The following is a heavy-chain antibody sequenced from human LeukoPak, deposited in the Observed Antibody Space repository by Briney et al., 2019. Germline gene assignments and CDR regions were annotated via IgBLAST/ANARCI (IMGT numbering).Heavy chain of an antibody. Sequence: ASVKVSCKASGYTFTSYYMHWVRQAPGKGLEWMGGFDPEDGETIYAQKFQGRVTMTEDTSTDTAYMELSSLRSEDTAVYYCATSVAVAGTAYYYYYYMDAWGKGTTVTVSS. CDR2: FDPEDGET. CDR1: GYTFTSYY. J-gene: IGHJ6*03. CDR3: ATSVAVAGTAYYYYYYMDA. V-gene: IGHV1-24*01. D-gene: IGHD6-19*01.